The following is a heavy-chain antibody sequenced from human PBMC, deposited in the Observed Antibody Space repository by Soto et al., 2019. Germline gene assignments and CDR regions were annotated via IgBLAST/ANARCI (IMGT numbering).Heavy chain of an antibody. Sequence: SETLSLTCTVSGGSISSGDYYWSWIRQPPGKGLEWIGYIYYSGSTYYNPSLKSRVTISVDTSKNQFSLKLCSVTAADTAVYYCAGGGYCSSTSCYINYYYGMDVWGQGTTVTVSS. V-gene: IGHV4-30-4*01. CDR3: AGGGYCSSTSCYINYYYGMDV. D-gene: IGHD2-2*02. CDR2: IYYSGST. CDR1: GGSISSGDYY. J-gene: IGHJ6*02.